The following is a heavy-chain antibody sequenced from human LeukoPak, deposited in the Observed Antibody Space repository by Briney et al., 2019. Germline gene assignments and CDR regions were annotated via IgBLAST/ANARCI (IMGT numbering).Heavy chain of an antibody. D-gene: IGHD6-6*01. J-gene: IGHJ4*02. CDR3: ATHSSSSNIFDN. Sequence: SETLSLTCSVCGGSLSTFYWTWIRQSPGKGLEWIGYIYYNGITNYNLSLKSRVTISLDTSRNLFSLKLSSVTAADTAVYYCATHSSSSNIFDNWAREPWSPSPQ. CDR2: IYYNGIT. CDR1: GGSLSTFY. V-gene: IGHV4-59*01.